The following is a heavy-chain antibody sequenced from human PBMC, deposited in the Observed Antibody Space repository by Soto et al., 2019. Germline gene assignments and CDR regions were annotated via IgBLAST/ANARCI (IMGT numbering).Heavy chain of an antibody. D-gene: IGHD3-3*01. V-gene: IGHV3-48*02. Sequence: GGSLRLSCAASGFSFISYSMSWVRQAPGKGLEWVSYISNSGSVIHDADSVKGRFTISRDNAKNSLSLQMNSLRDEDTALYYCVRVFASNTFALWGQGTVVTVSS. CDR2: ISNSGSVI. CDR1: GFSFISYS. CDR3: VRVFASNTFAL. J-gene: IGHJ3*01.